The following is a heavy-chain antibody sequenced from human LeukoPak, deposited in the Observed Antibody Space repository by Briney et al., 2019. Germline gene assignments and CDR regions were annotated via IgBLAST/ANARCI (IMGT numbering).Heavy chain of an antibody. V-gene: IGHV4-39*01. CDR2: IYYSGSI. CDR3: VSCDFNLLTGYYN. Sequence: SETLSLTCTVSGDSVSNDKYYWGWIRQPPGKGLEWIGSIYYSGSIYYNPSLNSRVTISVDTSKNQFSLKLSSVTAADTAVYYCVSCDFNLLTGYYNWGQGTMVTVSS. D-gene: IGHD3-9*01. J-gene: IGHJ3*01. CDR1: GDSVSNDKYY.